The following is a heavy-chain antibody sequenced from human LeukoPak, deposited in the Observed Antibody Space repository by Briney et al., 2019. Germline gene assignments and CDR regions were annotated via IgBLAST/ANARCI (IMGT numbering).Heavy chain of an antibody. D-gene: IGHD1-26*01. J-gene: IGHJ4*02. Sequence: RASVKVSCKASGYTFTSYSMNWVRQAPGKGLEWVSTISGGGGSTYYADSVKGRFTISRDNSKNTLYLQVNSLRAEDTAVYYCAKGGKWDVTPFDYWGQGTLVTVSS. CDR2: ISGGGGST. CDR1: GYTFTSYS. V-gene: IGHV3-23*01. CDR3: AKGGKWDVTPFDY.